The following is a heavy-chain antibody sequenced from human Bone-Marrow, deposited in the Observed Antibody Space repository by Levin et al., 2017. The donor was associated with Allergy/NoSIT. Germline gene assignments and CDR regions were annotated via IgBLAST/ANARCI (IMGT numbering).Heavy chain of an antibody. CDR1: GFTFSSYA. Sequence: GGSLRLSCAASGFTFSSYAMSWVRQAPGKGLEWVSAISGSGGSTYYADSVKGRFTISRDNSKNTLYLQMNSLRAEDTAVYYCVLDLGYCSGGSCYSMGLFDYWGQGTLVTVSS. CDR3: VLDLGYCSGGSCYSMGLFDY. CDR2: ISGSGGST. J-gene: IGHJ4*02. D-gene: IGHD2-15*01. V-gene: IGHV3-23*01.